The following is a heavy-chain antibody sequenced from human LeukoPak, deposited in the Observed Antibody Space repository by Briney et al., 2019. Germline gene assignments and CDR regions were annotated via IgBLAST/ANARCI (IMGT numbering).Heavy chain of an antibody. CDR1: GFTISGSW. V-gene: IGHV3-74*01. J-gene: IGHJ4*02. Sequence: PGGSLRLSCAASGFTISGSWIHWVRQAPGKGLLWVSLINNDGSHITYADSVKGRFTISRDTAKNTLYLQMSSLRAEDTAVYYCARAGPNWRIDYWGQGTLVTVSS. D-gene: IGHD1-1*01. CDR3: ARAGPNWRIDY. CDR2: INNDGSHI.